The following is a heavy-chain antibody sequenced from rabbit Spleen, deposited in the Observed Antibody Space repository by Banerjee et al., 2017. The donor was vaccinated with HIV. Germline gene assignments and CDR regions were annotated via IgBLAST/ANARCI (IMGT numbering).Heavy chain of an antibody. J-gene: IGHJ4*01. CDR2: IYAGSTGTT. V-gene: IGHV1S40*01. Sequence: QSLEESGGDLDKPGTSLTLTCTASGFSFGSVSWIYWVRQAPGKGLEWIGTIYAGSTGTTDYATWAKGRFTISKTSSTTVTLQMTSLTAADTATYICARDLVTVIGWNFNLWGPGTLVTVS. CDR3: ARDLVTVIGWNFNL. D-gene: IGHD5-1*01. CDR1: GFSFGSVSW.